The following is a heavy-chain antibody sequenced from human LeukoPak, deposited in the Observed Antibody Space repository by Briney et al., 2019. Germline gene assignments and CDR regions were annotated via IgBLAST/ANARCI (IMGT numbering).Heavy chain of an antibody. CDR3: ARRKYDSSGYTFDY. Sequence: SETLSLTCTVSGDSFSSVTDYWAWIRQPPGKGLEWIASGDYSGGTYYNPSLESRVAISADMSKNQFSLKLSSVTAADTAVYYCARRKYDSSGYTFDYWGQGTLVTVSS. V-gene: IGHV4-39*07. CDR1: GDSFSSVTDY. CDR2: GDYSGGT. J-gene: IGHJ4*02. D-gene: IGHD3-22*01.